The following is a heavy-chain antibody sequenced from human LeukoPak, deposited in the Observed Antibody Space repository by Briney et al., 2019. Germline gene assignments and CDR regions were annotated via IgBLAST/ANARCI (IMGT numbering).Heavy chain of an antibody. D-gene: IGHD2-15*01. V-gene: IGHV3-48*03. CDR1: GFTFSSYE. J-gene: IGHJ4*02. CDR3: ARFVSTAGLLAYFDY. CDR2: ISSSGSTI. Sequence: GSLRLSCAASGFTFSSYEMNWVRQAPGKGLEWVSYISSSGSTIYYADSVKGRFTISRDNAKNSLYLQMNSLRAEDTAVYYCARFVSTAGLLAYFDYWGQGTLVTVSS.